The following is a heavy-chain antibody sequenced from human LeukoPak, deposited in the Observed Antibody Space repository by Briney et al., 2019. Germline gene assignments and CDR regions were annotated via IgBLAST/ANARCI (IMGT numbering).Heavy chain of an antibody. CDR1: GFTFSSYT. J-gene: IGHJ3*02. Sequence: GGSLRLSCAASGFTFSSYTMNWVRQAPGKGLEWVSSISTSSRYVYYADSVKGRFTISRDNAKTSLYLQMNSLRAEDTAVYYCAPLGVLISGYRAFDIWGQGTMVAVSS. CDR2: ISTSSRYV. D-gene: IGHD3-3*01. V-gene: IGHV3-21*01. CDR3: APLGVLISGYRAFDI.